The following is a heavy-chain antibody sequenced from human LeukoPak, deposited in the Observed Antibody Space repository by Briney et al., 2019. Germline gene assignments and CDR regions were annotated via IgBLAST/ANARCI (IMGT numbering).Heavy chain of an antibody. CDR3: AKENGYMDV. Sequence: PGGSLRLSCAASVFTFSRYAMSWVRQAPGKGLEWVSGISSSGGTTYYADSVKGRFTISRDNSKNTLYLQSNSRRAEDTAVYHCAKENGYMDVWGKGTIVTASS. J-gene: IGHJ6*03. CDR1: VFTFSRYA. CDR2: ISSSGGTT. V-gene: IGHV3-23*01.